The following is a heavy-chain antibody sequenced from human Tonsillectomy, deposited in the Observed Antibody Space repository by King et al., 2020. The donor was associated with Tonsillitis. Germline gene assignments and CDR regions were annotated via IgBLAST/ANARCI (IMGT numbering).Heavy chain of an antibody. D-gene: IGHD3-3*01. J-gene: IGHJ4*02. CDR2: IRVSGGST. Sequence: VQLVESGGGLVQPGGSLRLSCAAAGFTFRRYGMSWVRQAPGKGLEWVSSIRVSGGSTYYADSVKGRFTISSDNSRNTLYLQMNSLRVEDTAVYYCAKSYFDFWSGPEAGFWGQGTLVTVSS. CDR1: GFTFRRYG. CDR3: AKSYFDFWSGPEAGF. V-gene: IGHV3-23*04.